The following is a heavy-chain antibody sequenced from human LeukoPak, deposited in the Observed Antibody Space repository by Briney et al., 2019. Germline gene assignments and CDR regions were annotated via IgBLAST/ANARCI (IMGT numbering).Heavy chain of an antibody. CDR3: ARDESDFSKVAY. J-gene: IGHJ4*02. V-gene: IGHV4-4*02. D-gene: IGHD4-11*01. CDR1: GGSISSNL. CDR2: IQYSGRT. Sequence: PSGTLSLTCAVSGGSISSNLWTWVRQPPGKGLEWIGEIQYSGRTNYNPSLKSRVTISLDKSKKQFSLNLYSVTAADTAMYYCARDESDFSKVAYWGQGTLVIVSS.